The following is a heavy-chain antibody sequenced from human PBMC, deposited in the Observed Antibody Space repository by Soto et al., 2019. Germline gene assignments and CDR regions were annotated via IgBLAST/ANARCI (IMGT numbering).Heavy chain of an antibody. V-gene: IGHV1-69*01. CDR3: ARGRARYCSGGSCPRGYSDY. J-gene: IGHJ4*02. Sequence: QVQLVQSGAEVKKPGSSVKVSCKASGGTFSSYAISWVRQAPGQGLEWMGGIIPIFGTANYAQKFQGRVTITADESTSTAYMELSSLRSEDTGVYYCARGRARYCSGGSCPRGYSDYWGQGPLVTVSS. D-gene: IGHD2-15*01. CDR1: GGTFSSYA. CDR2: IIPIFGTA.